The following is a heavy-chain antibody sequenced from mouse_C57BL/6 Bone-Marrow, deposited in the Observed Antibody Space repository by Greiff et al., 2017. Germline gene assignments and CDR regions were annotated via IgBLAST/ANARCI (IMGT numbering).Heavy chain of an antibody. D-gene: IGHD1-1*02. Sequence: VQLQQPGTELVKPGASVKLSCKASGYTFTSYWMHWVKQRPGQGLEWIGNINPSNGGTNYNEKFKSKATLTVDKSSSTAYMQLSSLTSEDSAVYYCARGRYYAPLYFDVWGTGTTVTVSS. CDR2: INPSNGGT. V-gene: IGHV1-53*01. CDR3: ARGRYYAPLYFDV. J-gene: IGHJ1*03. CDR1: GYTFTSYW.